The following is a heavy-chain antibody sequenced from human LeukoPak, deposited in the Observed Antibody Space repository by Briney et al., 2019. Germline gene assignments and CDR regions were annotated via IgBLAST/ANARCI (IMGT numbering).Heavy chain of an antibody. J-gene: IGHJ3*01. V-gene: IGHV3-33*01. CDR3: ARDELSIVGVTADAFDV. D-gene: IGHD1-26*01. CDR2: IWDDGIDK. CDR1: GFSISTYG. Sequence: GGSLRLSCSASGFSISTYGFHWVRQAPDKGLEWVAVIWDDGIDKYYADSVKGRFTISRDNSKNTVFLQMNSLRGEDTAVYYCARDELSIVGVTADAFDVWGRGTTVTVSS.